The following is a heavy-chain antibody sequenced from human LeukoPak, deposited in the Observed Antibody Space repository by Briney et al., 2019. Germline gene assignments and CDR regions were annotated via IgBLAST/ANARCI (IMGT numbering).Heavy chain of an antibody. CDR1: GYTFTSYY. CDR3: ARGYREYSSRPEYFQH. Sequence: ASVKVSCKASGYTFTSYYMHWVRQAPGQGLEWMGWINPNSGGTNYAQKLQGRVTMTRDTSISTAYMELSRLRSDDTAVYYCARGYREYSSRPEYFQHWGQGTLVTVSS. CDR2: INPNSGGT. D-gene: IGHD6-6*01. J-gene: IGHJ1*01. V-gene: IGHV1-2*02.